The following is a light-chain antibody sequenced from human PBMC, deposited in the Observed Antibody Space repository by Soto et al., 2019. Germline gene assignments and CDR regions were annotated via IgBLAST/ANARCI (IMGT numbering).Light chain of an antibody. CDR1: QGVTTN. Sequence: EIVMTQSPDTLSVSPGERATLTCRADQGVTTNFAWYQQKSGQSPRLLIYDVSIRATGVPARFSATGSETDLTLTISGLQSGDSAVYFCQQYNNWPFSFGQGTRLEIK. CDR2: DVS. V-gene: IGKV3-15*01. J-gene: IGKJ5*01. CDR3: QQYNNWPFS.